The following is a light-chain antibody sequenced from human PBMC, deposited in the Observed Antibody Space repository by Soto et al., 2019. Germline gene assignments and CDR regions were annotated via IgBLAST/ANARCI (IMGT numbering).Light chain of an antibody. CDR1: QSVSSSY. Sequence: EIVLTQSPGTLSLCPGERATLSCRASQSVSSSYLAWYQQKPGQAPRLLIYDAYNRATGIPPRFSGSGSGTDFDRTSGSVEPEDSAVYDCRQRHMWPITFGQGKRLE. V-gene: IGKV3D-20*02. J-gene: IGKJ5*01. CDR3: RQRHMWPIT. CDR2: DAY.